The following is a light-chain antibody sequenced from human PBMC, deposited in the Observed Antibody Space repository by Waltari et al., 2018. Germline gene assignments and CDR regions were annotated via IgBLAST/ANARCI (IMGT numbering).Light chain of an antibody. V-gene: IGKV1-39*01. CDR2: ESS. Sequence: DIQMTQSPSSLSESVGDRVTITCWASQKITTSLTWYQQKLGKAPNLMIYESSSVQSGVPARFRGSGSETDFNLTISSLQPEDFAIYYCQQSYRTPPTFGGGTRVEI. J-gene: IGKJ4*01. CDR3: QQSYRTPPT. CDR1: QKITTS.